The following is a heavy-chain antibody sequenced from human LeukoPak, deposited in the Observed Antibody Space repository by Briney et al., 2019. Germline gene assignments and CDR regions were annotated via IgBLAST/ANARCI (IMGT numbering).Heavy chain of an antibody. CDR3: ARGRSGFYFDY. J-gene: IGHJ4*02. Sequence: GGSLRLSCAASGFTFSNYGMHWVRQAPGKGLEWVAVIWYDGSNKYYADSVKGRFTISRDNSKNTLYLQMNSLRAEDTAVYYCARGRSGFYFDYWGQGTLVTVSS. D-gene: IGHD3-22*01. CDR2: IWYDGSNK. CDR1: GFTFSNYG. V-gene: IGHV3-33*01.